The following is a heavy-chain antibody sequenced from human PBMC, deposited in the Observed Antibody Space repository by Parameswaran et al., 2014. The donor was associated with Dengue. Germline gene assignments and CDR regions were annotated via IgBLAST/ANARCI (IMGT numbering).Heavy chain of an antibody. CDR2: INPSGGST. Sequence: VRQAPGQGLEWMGIINPSGGSTSYAQKFQGRVTMTRDTSTSTVYMELSSLRSEDTAVYYCARDTAMVSWYYYYGMDVWGQGTTVTVSS. V-gene: IGHV1-46*01. J-gene: IGHJ6*02. D-gene: IGHD5-18*01. CDR3: ARDTAMVSWYYYYGMDV.